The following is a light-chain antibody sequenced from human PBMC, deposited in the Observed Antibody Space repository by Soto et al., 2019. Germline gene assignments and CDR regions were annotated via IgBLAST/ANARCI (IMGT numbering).Light chain of an antibody. Sequence: QSALTQPASVSGSPGQSITISCTGTRSDVGSYTLVSWYQQHPGRAPKLLIYEDNKRPSGVSNRFSGSKSGNTASLTISGLQAEDEADYYCSSYTRSTPYVFGTGTKLTVL. J-gene: IGLJ1*01. V-gene: IGLV2-14*02. CDR2: EDN. CDR3: SSYTRSTPYV. CDR1: RSDVGSYTL.